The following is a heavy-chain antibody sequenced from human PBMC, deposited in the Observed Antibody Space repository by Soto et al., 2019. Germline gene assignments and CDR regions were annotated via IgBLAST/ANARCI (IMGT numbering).Heavy chain of an antibody. D-gene: IGHD3-9*01. CDR2: FDPEDGET. V-gene: IGHV1-24*01. J-gene: IGHJ4*02. CDR1: GYTLTELS. CDR3: ATGVRYFDWSLSW. Sequence: ASVKVSCKVSGYTLTELSMHWVRQAPGKGLEWMGGFDPEDGETIYAQKFQGRVTMTEDTSTDTAYMELSSLRSEDTAAYYCATGVRYFDWSLSWWGQGTLVTVSS.